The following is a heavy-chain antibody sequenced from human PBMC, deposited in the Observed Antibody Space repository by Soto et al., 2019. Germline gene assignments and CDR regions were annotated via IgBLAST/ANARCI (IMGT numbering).Heavy chain of an antibody. J-gene: IGHJ6*02. Sequence: ASVKVSCKASGYTFTSYGISWVRQAPGQGLEWMGWISAYNGNTNYAQKLQGRVTMTTDTSTSTAYMELRSLRSDDTAVYYCARDGFGEQDPVLLWFGEFDYYYYYGMDVWGQGTTVTVSS. CDR2: ISAYNGNT. D-gene: IGHD3-10*01. CDR1: GYTFTSYG. CDR3: ARDGFGEQDPVLLWFGEFDYYYYYGMDV. V-gene: IGHV1-18*04.